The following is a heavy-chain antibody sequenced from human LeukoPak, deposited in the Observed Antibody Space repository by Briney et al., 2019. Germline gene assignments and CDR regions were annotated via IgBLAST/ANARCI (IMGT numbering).Heavy chain of an antibody. CDR1: GGSISSGGYY. CDR3: ARRNYGSGSYYLDS. Sequence: PSETLSLTCTVSGGSISSGGYYWSWIRQPPGKGLEWIGYIYHSGSTYYNPSLKSRVTISVDRSKNQFSLKLSSVTAADTAVYYCARRNYGSGSYYLDSWGQGTLVTVSS. D-gene: IGHD3-10*01. J-gene: IGHJ4*02. V-gene: IGHV4-30-2*01. CDR2: IYHSGST.